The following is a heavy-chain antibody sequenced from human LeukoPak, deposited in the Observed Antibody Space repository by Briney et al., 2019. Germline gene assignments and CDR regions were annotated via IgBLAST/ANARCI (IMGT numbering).Heavy chain of an antibody. CDR2: IRYDGSNK. V-gene: IGHV3-30*02. D-gene: IGHD3-10*01. CDR1: GFTFSSYE. CDR3: AKDIGSYYDY. Sequence: GGSLRLSCAASGFTFSSYEMNWVRQAPGKGLEWVAFIRYDGSNKYYADSVKGRFTISRDNSKNTLYLEMNSLRAEDTAVYYCAKDIGSYYDYWGQGILVTVSS. J-gene: IGHJ4*02.